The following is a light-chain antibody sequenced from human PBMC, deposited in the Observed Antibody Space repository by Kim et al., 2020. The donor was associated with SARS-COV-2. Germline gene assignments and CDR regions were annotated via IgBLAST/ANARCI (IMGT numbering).Light chain of an antibody. Sequence: QAVVTQEPSLTVSPGGTVTLTCASSTGAVTTAYYPNWFQQKPGQAPRPLIYSTSDRHSWTPARFSGSLLGGKAALTLSGVQPEDEADYYCLLYHGGAQVFGGGTQLTVL. CDR2: STS. V-gene: IGLV7-43*01. CDR1: TGAVTTAYY. J-gene: IGLJ3*02. CDR3: LLYHGGAQV.